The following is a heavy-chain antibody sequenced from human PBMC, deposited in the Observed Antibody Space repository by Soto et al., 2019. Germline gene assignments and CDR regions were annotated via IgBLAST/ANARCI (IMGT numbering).Heavy chain of an antibody. Sequence: GASVKVSCKASGYTFTSFDINWVRQASGQGLEWMGWMNPNSGNTGYAQKFQGRVTMTRNTSISTAYMELSSLRSEDTAVYYCARGLDYNFWSGYIYGMDVWGQGTTVTVSS. CDR2: MNPNSGNT. D-gene: IGHD3-3*01. CDR3: ARGLDYNFWSGYIYGMDV. CDR1: GYTFTSFD. J-gene: IGHJ6*02. V-gene: IGHV1-8*01.